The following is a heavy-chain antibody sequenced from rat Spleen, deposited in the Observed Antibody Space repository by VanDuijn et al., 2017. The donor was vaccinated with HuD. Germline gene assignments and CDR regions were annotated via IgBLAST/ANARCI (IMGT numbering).Heavy chain of an antibody. V-gene: IGHV5-20*01. J-gene: IGHJ4*01. D-gene: IGHD1-12*02. CDR3: TTPPDGTYYYRVMDA. Sequence: EVQLVESGGGLVQPGRSLKLSCAASGFTFSDYYMAWVRQAPTKGLEWVASISYDGGSTYYRDSVKGRFTISRDNAKSSLYLQMDSLRSEDTATYYCTTPPDGTYYYRVMDAWGQGASVTVSS. CDR1: GFTFSDYY. CDR2: ISYDGGST.